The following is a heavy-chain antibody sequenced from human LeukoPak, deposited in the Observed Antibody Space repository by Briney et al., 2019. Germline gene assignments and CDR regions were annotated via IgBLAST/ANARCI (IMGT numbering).Heavy chain of an antibody. CDR3: TRSHTYTITSVHNFNYFEY. J-gene: IGHJ4*02. V-gene: IGHV1-2*02. D-gene: IGHD5-24*01. Sequence: ASVKVSCKTSGYTFTGYYMHWVRQAPGQGLEWMGWINPKSGDTNYAQKFQDRVTMTRDTYISTVYMELSSLRSDDAAIYYCTRSHTYTITSVHNFNYFEYWGRGTLVTVSS. CDR1: GYTFTGYY. CDR2: INPKSGDT.